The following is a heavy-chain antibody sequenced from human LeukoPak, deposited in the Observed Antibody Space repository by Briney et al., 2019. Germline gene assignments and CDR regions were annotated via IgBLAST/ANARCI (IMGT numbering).Heavy chain of an antibody. J-gene: IGHJ4*02. CDR1: GFTFSSYG. Sequence: GGSLRLSCAASGFTFSSYGMHWVRQAPGKGLEWVAVISYDGSNKYYADSVKGRFTISRDNSKNTLYLQMNSLRAEDTAVYYCVTLPTGDYWGQGTLVTVSS. CDR3: VTLPTGDY. CDR2: ISYDGSNK. D-gene: IGHD2-15*01. V-gene: IGHV3-30*03.